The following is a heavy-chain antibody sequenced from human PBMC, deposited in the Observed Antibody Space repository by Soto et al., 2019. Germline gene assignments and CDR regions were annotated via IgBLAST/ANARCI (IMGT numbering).Heavy chain of an antibody. V-gene: IGHV3-7*03. CDR2: IRQDGGAQ. D-gene: IGHD3-10*01. CDR3: VRGGHGSGSYLGSS. J-gene: IGHJ5*02. Sequence: PRWSLRLSCVASGFTFTTYWMSWVRQAPGKGLEWVANIRQDGGAQYYVDSVKGRFTISRDNAKNSVYLQMDSLRVEDTAVYYCVRGGHGSGSYLGSSWGQGILVTVSS. CDR1: GFTFTTYW.